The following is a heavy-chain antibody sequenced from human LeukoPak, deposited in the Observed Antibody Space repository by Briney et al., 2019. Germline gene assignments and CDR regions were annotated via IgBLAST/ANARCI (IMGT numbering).Heavy chain of an antibody. CDR3: ARGVGALIDY. D-gene: IGHD1-26*01. CDR1: GFTFSSYA. CDR2: ISYDGSNK. V-gene: IGHV3-30-3*01. J-gene: IGHJ4*02. Sequence: PGGSLRLSCAASGFTFSSYAMHWVRQAPGKGLEWVAVISYDGSNKYYADSVKGRFTISRDNSKNTLYLQMNSLRAEDTAVYYCARGVGALIDYWGQGTLVTVSS.